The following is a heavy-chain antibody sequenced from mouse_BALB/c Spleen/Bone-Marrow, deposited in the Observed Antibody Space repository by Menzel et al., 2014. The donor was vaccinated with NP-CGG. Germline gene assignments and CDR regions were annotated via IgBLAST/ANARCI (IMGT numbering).Heavy chain of an antibody. J-gene: IGHJ3*01. Sequence: QVQLQQSGPELVRPGVSVKISCKGSSYTFTDYAMHWVKQSHAKSLEWIGVISTYYGNANYNQFKGKATMTVDKSSSTAYMELARLTSEDSAVYYCTRGGRYDEVAYWGQGTLATVSA. CDR3: TRGGRYDEVAY. CDR2: ISTYYGNA. CDR1: SYTFTDYA. D-gene: IGHD2-14*01. V-gene: IGHV1-67*01.